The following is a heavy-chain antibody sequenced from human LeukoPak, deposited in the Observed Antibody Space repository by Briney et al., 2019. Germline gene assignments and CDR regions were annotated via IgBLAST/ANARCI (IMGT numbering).Heavy chain of an antibody. J-gene: IGHJ6*02. D-gene: IGHD6-13*01. CDR2: ISISSSYI. V-gene: IGHV3-21*01. CDR3: ARDLQGRIAAAGTRYYGMDV. Sequence: PGGSLRLSCAASGFTFSSYSMNWVRQAPGKGLEWVSSISISSSYIYYADSVKGRFTISRDNAKNSLYLQMNSLRAEDTAVYYCARDLQGRIAAAGTRYYGMDVWGQGTTVTVSS. CDR1: GFTFSSYS.